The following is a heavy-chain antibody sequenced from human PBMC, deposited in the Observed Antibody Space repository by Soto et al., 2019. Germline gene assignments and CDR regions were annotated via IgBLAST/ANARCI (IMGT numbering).Heavy chain of an antibody. V-gene: IGHV4-31*03. CDR1: GGSVSSGSYY. Sequence: QVQLQESGPGLVKPSQTLSLTCTVSGGSVSSGSYYWSWIRQHPGRGLEWIGYIYYTGHTYYNPSLSSRLAISVDTSKTQFSLKLTSVTAADTAVYYCARAPRSAYFQDHWGQGTLVTVSS. J-gene: IGHJ4*02. D-gene: IGHD3-3*01. CDR2: IYYTGHT. CDR3: ARAPRSAYFQDH.